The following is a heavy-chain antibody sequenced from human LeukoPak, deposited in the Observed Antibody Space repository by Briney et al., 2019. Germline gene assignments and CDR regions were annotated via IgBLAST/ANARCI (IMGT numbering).Heavy chain of an antibody. D-gene: IGHD6-6*01. Sequence: GGSLRLSCAVSGFNLNSYAMHWVRQAPGKGLEWVAVIRHDEANSFYADSVQGRFMISRDTSKKLLYLQMNSLRVEDTAVYYCAKEYTPSSPLGELDSWGQGTLVTVSS. V-gene: IGHV3-30*02. J-gene: IGHJ4*02. CDR2: IRHDEANS. CDR3: AKEYTPSSPLGELDS. CDR1: GFNLNSYA.